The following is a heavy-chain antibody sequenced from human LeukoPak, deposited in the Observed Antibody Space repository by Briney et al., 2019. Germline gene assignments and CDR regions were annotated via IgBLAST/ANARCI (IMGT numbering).Heavy chain of an antibody. J-gene: IGHJ4*02. V-gene: IGHV4-34*01. D-gene: IGHD3-10*01. CDR1: GESFSGHY. Sequence: SETLSLTCVVYGESFSGHYWTWIRQPPGKGLEWIGEINHSGSTTSNPSLNNRVTISVDTSKNQFSLKLTSVTAADTAVYYCARPRYGSGSLDYWGQGTLVTVSS. CDR2: INHSGST. CDR3: ARPRYGSGSLDY.